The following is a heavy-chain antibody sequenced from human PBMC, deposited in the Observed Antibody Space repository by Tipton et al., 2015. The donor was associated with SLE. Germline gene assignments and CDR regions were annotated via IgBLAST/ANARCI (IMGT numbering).Heavy chain of an antibody. J-gene: IGHJ3*02. V-gene: IGHV4-61*09. D-gene: IGHD2-15*01. CDR3: AIPTTQHCSGGGCYRHDAFDI. Sequence: TLSLTCSVSGGSMSSDTYYWRWIRQPAGKGLECIGHVSSRGSPTYHPSLKSRVTISVDTSKNQFSLKLNSVTAADTAVYYCAIPTTQHCSGGGCYRHDAFDIWGQGTMVTVSS. CDR1: GGSMSSDTYY. CDR2: VSSRGSP.